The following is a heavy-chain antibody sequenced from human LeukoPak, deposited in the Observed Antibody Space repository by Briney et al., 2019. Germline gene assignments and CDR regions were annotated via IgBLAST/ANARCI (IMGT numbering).Heavy chain of an antibody. D-gene: IGHD3-16*01. V-gene: IGHV3-33*01. CDR1: VLTFSSDG. CDR3: ATAGGGGSHPADY. Sequence: PGGSLRLSCAPSVLTFSSDGTHWVRQAPGKGLEWVAVIWYDGSNKYYADSVKGRFTISRDNSKNTLYLQMNSLRAEATAVYYCATAGGGGSHPADYWGQGTLVTVSS. J-gene: IGHJ4*02. CDR2: IWYDGSNK.